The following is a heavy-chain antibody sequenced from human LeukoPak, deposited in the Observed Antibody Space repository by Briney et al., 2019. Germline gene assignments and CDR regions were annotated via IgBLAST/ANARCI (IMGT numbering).Heavy chain of an antibody. D-gene: IGHD1-26*01. CDR1: GGSIRNFY. CDR2: IYYSGAT. V-gene: IGHV4-59*01. CDR3: ASGSYWLDY. J-gene: IGHJ4*02. Sequence: SETLSLTCTASGGSIRNFYWSWIRQPPGKELEWIGYIYYSGATKYNPSLKSRVTMSGDTSKNHFSLKLRSVTAADTAVYYCASGSYWLDYWGQGTLVTVSS.